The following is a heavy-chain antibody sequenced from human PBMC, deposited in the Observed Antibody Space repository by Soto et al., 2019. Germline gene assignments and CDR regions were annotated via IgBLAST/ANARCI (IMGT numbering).Heavy chain of an antibody. CDR2: LSGSGSST. CDR3: AKAGRLIGGYHYDSPPNWFDP. CDR1: GFTFSGHA. V-gene: IGHV3-23*01. J-gene: IGHJ5*02. Sequence: EVELLESGGGFVQPGGSLRLSCTASGFTFSGHAMSWVRQAPGKGLEWVSSLSGSGSSTSYADSVKGRFTISRDDYKLFLQMDSLRVEDTAVYYCAKAGRLIGGYHYDSPPNWFDPWGQGTLVTVSS. D-gene: IGHD3-22*01.